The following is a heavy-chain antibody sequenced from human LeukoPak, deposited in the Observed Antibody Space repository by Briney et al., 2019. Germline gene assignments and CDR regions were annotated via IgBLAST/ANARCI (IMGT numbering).Heavy chain of an antibody. Sequence: SVKVSCKASGGTFSSYTISWVRQAPGQGLEWMGRIIPILGIANYAQKFQGRVTITAGKSTSTAYMELSSLRSEDTAVYYCARVSTTAYYYYYMDVWGKGTTVTVSS. V-gene: IGHV1-69*02. D-gene: IGHD2/OR15-2a*01. CDR2: IIPILGIA. CDR1: GGTFSSYT. J-gene: IGHJ6*03. CDR3: ARVSTTAYYYYYMDV.